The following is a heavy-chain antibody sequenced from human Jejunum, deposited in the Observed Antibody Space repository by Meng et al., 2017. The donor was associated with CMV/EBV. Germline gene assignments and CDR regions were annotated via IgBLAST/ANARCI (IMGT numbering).Heavy chain of an antibody. CDR1: GFIFSNYG. D-gene: IGHD3/OR15-3a*01. J-gene: IGHJ4*02. CDR2: ISYDGSNT. Sequence: SCGFSGFIFSNYGMHWVRQAPGNGLEWVAHISYDGSNTYYADSVKGRFTISRDNSKNTMYLQMNSLRAEDTAVYYCARVGTLIFGFDAWGQGTLVTVSS. CDR3: ARVGTLIFGFDA. V-gene: IGHV3-30*03.